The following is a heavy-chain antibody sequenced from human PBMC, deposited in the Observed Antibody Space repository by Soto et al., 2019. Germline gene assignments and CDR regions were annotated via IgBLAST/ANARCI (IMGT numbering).Heavy chain of an antibody. D-gene: IGHD5-12*01. V-gene: IGHV4-31*03. CDR2: IYYSGST. CDR3: ARGRYGYDSGLYFDY. Sequence: SETLSLTCTVSGGSISSGGYYWSWIRQHPGKGLEWIGYIYYSGSTYYNPSLKSRVTISVDTSKNQFSLKLSSVTAADTAVYYCARGRYGYDSGLYFDYWGQGTLVTVSS. J-gene: IGHJ4*02. CDR1: GGSISSGGYY.